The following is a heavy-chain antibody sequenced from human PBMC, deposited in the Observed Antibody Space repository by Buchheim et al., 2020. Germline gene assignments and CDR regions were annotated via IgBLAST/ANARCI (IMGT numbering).Heavy chain of an antibody. D-gene: IGHD3-9*01. Sequence: EVKLVESGGGLVQPGGSLRLSCAVSGFTFSSYWMSWVRQAPGKGLEWVANTKQDGSEKYYVDSVKGRFTIYRDNAKNSLYLKMNSLRAEDTAVYYCTRERYYDILTNLIDYWGQGTL. CDR2: TKQDGSEK. CDR1: GFTFSSYW. J-gene: IGHJ4*02. CDR3: TRERYYDILTNLIDY. V-gene: IGHV3-7*01.